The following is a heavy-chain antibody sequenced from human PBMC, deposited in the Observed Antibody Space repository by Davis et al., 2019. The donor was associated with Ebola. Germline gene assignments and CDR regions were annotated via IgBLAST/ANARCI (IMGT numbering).Heavy chain of an antibody. D-gene: IGHD3-3*01. CDR1: GGPIRSYY. CDR3: ARLDYDFWSGYYSSGWFDP. V-gene: IGHV4-59*08. CDR2: SYYSGST. Sequence: MPSETLSLTCTVSGGPIRSYYWRWNRQPPGKGLEWTGYSYYSGSTNYNHSLKSRVTISVDTSKHQFSLKLSSVTAADTAVYYCARLDYDFWSGYYSSGWFDPWGQGTLVTVSS. J-gene: IGHJ5*02.